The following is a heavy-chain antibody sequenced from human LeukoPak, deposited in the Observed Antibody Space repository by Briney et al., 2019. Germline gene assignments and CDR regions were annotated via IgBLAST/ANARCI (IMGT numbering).Heavy chain of an antibody. V-gene: IGHV3-11*01. Sequence: PGGSLRLSCAASGFTFNQHSMSWIRQAPGKGLEWLSYIGRTGGAVHYADSVEGRFTISRDNARNSLSLQMNGLRADDTAVYFCARGSSLIGGFDYWGRGTLVTVSS. J-gene: IGHJ4*02. CDR3: ARGSSLIGGFDY. CDR2: IGRTGGAV. CDR1: GFTFNQHS. D-gene: IGHD2-8*01.